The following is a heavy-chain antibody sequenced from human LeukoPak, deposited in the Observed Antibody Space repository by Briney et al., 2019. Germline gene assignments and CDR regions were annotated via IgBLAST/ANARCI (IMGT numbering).Heavy chain of an antibody. V-gene: IGHV5-51*01. CDR1: GYTFTNYW. Sequence: GESLKISCKGSGYTFTNYWIGWVRPMPGKGLEWMGIIYPGDSDTRYSPPFQGQVTISADRSISTAYLQWSSLKASDTAIYYCARRPGATRNYNGMDVWGQGTTVTVSS. CDR2: IYPGDSDT. J-gene: IGHJ6*02. D-gene: IGHD1-26*01. CDR3: ARRPGATRNYNGMDV.